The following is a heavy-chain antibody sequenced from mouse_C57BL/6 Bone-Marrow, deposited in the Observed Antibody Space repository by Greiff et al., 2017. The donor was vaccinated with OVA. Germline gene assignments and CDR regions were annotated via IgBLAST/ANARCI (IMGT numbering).Heavy chain of an antibody. J-gene: IGHJ1*03. V-gene: IGHV10-1*01. D-gene: IGHD1-1*01. Sequence: EVKLMESGGGLVQPKGSLKLSCAASGFSFNTYAMNWVRQAPGKGLEWVARIRSKSNNYATYYADSVKDRFTISRDDSESMLYLQMNNLKTEDTAMYYCVRHSYGSSHWYFDVWGTGTTVTVSS. CDR1: GFSFNTYA. CDR3: VRHSYGSSHWYFDV. CDR2: IRSKSNNYAT.